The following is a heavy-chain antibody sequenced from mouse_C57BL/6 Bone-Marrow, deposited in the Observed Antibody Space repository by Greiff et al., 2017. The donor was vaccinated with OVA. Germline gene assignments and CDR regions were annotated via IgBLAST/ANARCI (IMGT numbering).Heavy chain of an antibody. CDR2: IYPRSGNT. Sequence: QVQLQQSGAELARPGASVKLSCKASGYTFTSYGISWVKQRPGQGLEWIGEIYPRSGNTYYNEKFKGKATLTADKSSSTAYMALRSLTSEDSAVYFCAREGIYYDYEGYAMDYWGQGTSVTVSS. CDR1: GYTFTSYG. V-gene: IGHV1-81*01. J-gene: IGHJ4*01. D-gene: IGHD2-4*01. CDR3: AREGIYYDYEGYAMDY.